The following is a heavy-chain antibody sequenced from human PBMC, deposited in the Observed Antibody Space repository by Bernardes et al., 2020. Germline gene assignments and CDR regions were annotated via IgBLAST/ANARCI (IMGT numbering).Heavy chain of an antibody. Sequence: SETLSLTCTVSGGSISSYYWSWIRQPPGKGLEWIGYIYYSGSTNYNPSLKSRVTISVDTSKNQFSLKLSSVTAADTAVYCCARRGYKGVFDYWGQGTLVTVSS. V-gene: IGHV4-59*01. D-gene: IGHD5-12*01. J-gene: IGHJ4*02. CDR1: GGSISSYY. CDR2: IYYSGST. CDR3: ARRGYKGVFDY.